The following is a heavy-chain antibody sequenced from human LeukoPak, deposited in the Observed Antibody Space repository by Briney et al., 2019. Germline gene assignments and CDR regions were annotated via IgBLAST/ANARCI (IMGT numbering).Heavy chain of an antibody. CDR2: IYTSGST. CDR3: ARDNSSGYYPRFDP. D-gene: IGHD3-22*01. CDR1: GGSISSYY. Sequence: SETLSLTCTVSGGSISSYYWSWIRQPAGKGLEWIGRIYTSGSTNYNPSLKSRVTMSVDTSKNQFPLKLSSVTAADTAVYYCARDNSSGYYPRFDPWGQGTLVTVSS. J-gene: IGHJ5*02. V-gene: IGHV4-4*07.